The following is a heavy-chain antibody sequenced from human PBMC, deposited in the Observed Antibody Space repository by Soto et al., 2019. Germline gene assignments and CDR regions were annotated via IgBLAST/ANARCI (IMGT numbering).Heavy chain of an antibody. CDR2: LPEIGTNT. J-gene: IGHJ4*02. Sequence: PGGSLRLSCAASGFTFSNYGMSWVRQAPGKGLERDSALPEIGTNTYYADPVQGRFTISRDNSKNTLFLQINNLRAGDTAVYYCAKKSGVGATWYFDYWGQGTLVTVSS. CDR3: AKKSGVGATWYFDY. CDR1: GFTFSNYG. V-gene: IGHV3-23*01. D-gene: IGHD1-26*01.